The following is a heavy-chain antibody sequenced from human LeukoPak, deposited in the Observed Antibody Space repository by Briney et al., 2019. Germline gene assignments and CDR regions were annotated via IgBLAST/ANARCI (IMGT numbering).Heavy chain of an antibody. J-gene: IGHJ2*01. CDR2: IWYDGTMK. Sequence: GGSLRLSCVASGFTLSRFGMHWVRQAPGKGLEWVAVIWYDGTMKYYADSVKGRFTISRDNSKKTLFLHMNSLRPEDTAVYYCAKGYGGDFQWYFDLWGRGTLVTVSS. CDR3: AKGYGGDFQWYFDL. D-gene: IGHD4-23*01. V-gene: IGHV3-30*02. CDR1: GFTLSRFG.